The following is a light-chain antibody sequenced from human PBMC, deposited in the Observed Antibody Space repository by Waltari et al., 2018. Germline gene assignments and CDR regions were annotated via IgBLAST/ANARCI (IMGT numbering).Light chain of an antibody. V-gene: IGLV2-18*02. Sequence: RVSWYQQPPGTAPKRMIYEVSNRPAGVPDRFSGSKAGNTASLTISGLQPEDEADYYGNSFTTSTTWVFGGGTRVTVL. CDR1: R. CDR3: NSFTTSTTWV. CDR2: EVS. J-gene: IGLJ3*02.